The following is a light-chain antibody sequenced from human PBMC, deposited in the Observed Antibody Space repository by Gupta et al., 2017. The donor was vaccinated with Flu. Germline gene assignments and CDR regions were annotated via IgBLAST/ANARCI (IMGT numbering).Light chain of an antibody. Sequence: QSALTQPASVSGSPGPSITISCTGTSSDVGSYNLVSWYQQHPGKAPKLMIYEGSKRPSGVSNRFSGSKSGNTASLTISGLQAENEADYYCCSYAGSSTFHYVFGTGTKVTVL. CDR1: SSDVGSYNL. CDR3: CSYAGSSTFHYV. V-gene: IGLV2-23*03. J-gene: IGLJ1*01. CDR2: EGS.